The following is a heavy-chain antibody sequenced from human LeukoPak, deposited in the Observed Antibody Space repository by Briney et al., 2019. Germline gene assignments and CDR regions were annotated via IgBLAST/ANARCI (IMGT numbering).Heavy chain of an antibody. V-gene: IGHV4-61*02. Sequence: PSETLSLTCTVSGGSISSNSHYWNWIRQPAGKGLEWIGRIYSSGSTNYNPSIKSRVTISLDTSKNQFSLKLNSVTAADTAMYYCVGTFHVWGQGTMVTVSS. D-gene: IGHD6-13*01. CDR3: VGTFHV. CDR2: IYSSGST. J-gene: IGHJ3*01. CDR1: GGSISSNSHY.